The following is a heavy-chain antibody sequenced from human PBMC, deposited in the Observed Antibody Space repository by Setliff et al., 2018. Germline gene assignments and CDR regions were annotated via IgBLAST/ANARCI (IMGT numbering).Heavy chain of an antibody. J-gene: IGHJ6*03. V-gene: IGHV7-4-1*02. CDR1: GYTFTSFA. CDR2: INTNTGNP. CDR3: AREKGGYYGSGSYYEYYYYYMDV. Sequence: ASVKVSCKASGYTFTSFAMNWVRQAPGQGLEWMGWINTNTGNPTYAQGFTGRFVFSLDTSVSTAYLQISSLKAEDTAVYYCAREKGGYYGSGSYYEYYYYYMDVWGKGTTVTVSS. D-gene: IGHD3-10*01.